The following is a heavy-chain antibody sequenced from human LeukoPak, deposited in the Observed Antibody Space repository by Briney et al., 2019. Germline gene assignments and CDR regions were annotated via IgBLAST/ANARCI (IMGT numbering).Heavy chain of an antibody. J-gene: IGHJ6*03. CDR1: GFTFNTYT. V-gene: IGHV3-21*01. CDR3: ARDPLGVSSSSLYYYYYMDV. D-gene: IGHD6-13*01. Sequence: GGSLRLSCAASGFTFNTYTMNWVRQAPGKGLEWVSSITASSTAIYSADSVKGRFTISRDNAKNFLYLQMNSLRAEDTAVYYCARDPLGVSSSSLYYYYYMDVWGKGTTVTVSS. CDR2: ITASSTAI.